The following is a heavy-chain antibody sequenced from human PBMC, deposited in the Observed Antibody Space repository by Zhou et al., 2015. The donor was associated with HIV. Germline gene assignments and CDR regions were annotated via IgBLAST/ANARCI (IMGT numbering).Heavy chain of an antibody. D-gene: IGHD6-13*01. J-gene: IGHJ4*02. CDR1: GGTFSSYA. Sequence: QVQLVQSGAEVKKPGSSVKVSCKASGGTFSSYAIGWVRQAPGQGLEWMGGIIPIFGTANYAQKFQGRVTITADKSTSTAYMELSSLRSEDTAVYYCAREPDLTGYSSSWYGGFDYWGQGTRVSVSS. CDR2: IIPIFGTA. CDR3: AREPDLTGYSSSWYGGFDY. V-gene: IGHV1-69*06.